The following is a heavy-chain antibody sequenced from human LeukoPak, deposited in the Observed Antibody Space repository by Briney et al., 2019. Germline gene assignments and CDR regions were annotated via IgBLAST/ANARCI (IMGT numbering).Heavy chain of an antibody. Sequence: PGESLRLSCAASGFTFRAYGMKGVRQAPGRGLQWVSDIWASGGDIRYLDSVKGRFTISRDNSKNTVYLQMNSLRAEDTAIYYCAKDGVRRDDYWGQGTLVTVSS. V-gene: IGHV3-23*01. CDR1: GFTFRAYG. CDR3: AKDGVRRDDY. D-gene: IGHD2-21*01. CDR2: IWASGGDI. J-gene: IGHJ4*02.